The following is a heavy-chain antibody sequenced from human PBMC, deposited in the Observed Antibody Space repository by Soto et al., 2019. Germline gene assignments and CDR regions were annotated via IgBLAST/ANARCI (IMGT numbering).Heavy chain of an antibody. V-gene: IGHV3-23*01. Sequence: GGSLRLSCAASGFTFSSYAMSWVRQAPGKGLEWVSAISGSGGSTYYADSVKGRFTISRDNSKNTLYLQMNSLRAEDTAVYYCAKVIFIRGVIYGRGQGYYYYGMDVWGQGTTVTVSS. CDR3: AKVIFIRGVIYGRGQGYYYYGMDV. D-gene: IGHD3-10*01. CDR1: GFTFSSYA. CDR2: ISGSGGST. J-gene: IGHJ6*02.